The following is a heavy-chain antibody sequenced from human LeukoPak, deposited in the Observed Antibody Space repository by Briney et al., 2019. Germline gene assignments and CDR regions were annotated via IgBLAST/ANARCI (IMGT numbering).Heavy chain of an antibody. D-gene: IGHD5/OR15-5a*01. J-gene: IGHJ3*02. CDR1: GGSISTTTFS. Sequence: PSETLSLTCTVSGGSISTTTFSWGWIRQPPGKGLEWIGSIYYSGSTYYNPSLKSRVTISVDTSKNQFSLKLSSVTAADTAVYYCARALEVVVSTTAFDIWGQGTMVTVSS. CDR3: ARALEVVVSTTAFDI. V-gene: IGHV4-39*07. CDR2: IYYSGST.